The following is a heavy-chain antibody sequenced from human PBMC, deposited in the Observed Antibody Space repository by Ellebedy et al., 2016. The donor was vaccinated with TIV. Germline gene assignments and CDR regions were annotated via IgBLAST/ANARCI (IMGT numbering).Heavy chain of an antibody. CDR2: IYQSGST. CDR1: GDSISSSNW. CDR3: ARAPAGTQQSPLDY. Sequence: MPSETLSLTCAVSGDSISSSNWWNWVRQTPGKGLEWIGEIYQSGSTNYNPSLKSRVTISVDKSKHQFSLKLTSVTAADTAVYYCARAPAGTQQSPLDYWGQGTLVTVSS. V-gene: IGHV4-4*02. D-gene: IGHD6-13*01. J-gene: IGHJ4*02.